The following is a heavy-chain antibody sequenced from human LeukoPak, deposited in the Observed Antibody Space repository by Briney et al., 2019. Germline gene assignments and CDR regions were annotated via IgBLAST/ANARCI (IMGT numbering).Heavy chain of an antibody. CDR2: INHSGST. CDR3: ARAKEYGYNYGPGFGFDP. Sequence: SEALSLTCAVYGGSFSGYYWSWSRQPPREGLEWSGEINHSGSTNYGPSLKSRVTISVETSKKQISLKLSSVTAADTAVYYCARAKEYGYNYGPGFGFDPWGQGTLVTVSS. D-gene: IGHD5-18*01. V-gene: IGHV4-34*01. J-gene: IGHJ5*02. CDR1: GGSFSGYY.